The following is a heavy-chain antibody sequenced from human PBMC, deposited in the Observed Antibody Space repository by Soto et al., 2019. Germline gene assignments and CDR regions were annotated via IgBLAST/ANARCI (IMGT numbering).Heavy chain of an antibody. D-gene: IGHD3-22*01. CDR3: AKNPGYYYDSTGYHFDY. CDR2: ISYGGGTT. J-gene: IGHJ4*02. V-gene: IGHV3-23*01. Sequence: GGSLRLSCAVSGFTLSSYAMSWVRQAPGKGLEWVSAISYGGGTTYYADSVKGRFTISRDNSKNTLYLQMNSLRAEDTAVYYCAKNPGYYYDSTGYHFDYWGQGTLVTVSS. CDR1: GFTLSSYA.